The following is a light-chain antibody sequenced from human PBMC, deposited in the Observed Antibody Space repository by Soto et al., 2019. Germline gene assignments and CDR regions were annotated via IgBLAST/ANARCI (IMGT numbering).Light chain of an antibody. Sequence: DTLLTQSPGTLSLSPGERRTLSCRASHSVSSNLACYQQKPGQAPRLLMYGVSTRGAGIPDRFSGSGSGTDFTLTISRLEPEDFAMYYCQQYSNSPQTFGQGTKVDIK. CDR2: GVS. J-gene: IGKJ1*01. CDR1: HSVSSN. CDR3: QQYSNSPQT. V-gene: IGKV3-20*01.